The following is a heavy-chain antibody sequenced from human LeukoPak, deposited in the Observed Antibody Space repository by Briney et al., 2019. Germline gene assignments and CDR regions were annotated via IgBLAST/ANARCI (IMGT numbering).Heavy chain of an antibody. CDR2: IIPIFGTA. Sequence: SVTVSCKASGGTFSSYAISWVRQAPGQGREWMGGIIPIFGTANYAQKFQGRVTITADESTSTAHMELSSLRSEDTAVYYCERIMVHGGGYWGQGTLVTVSS. V-gene: IGHV1-69*13. CDR3: ERIMVHGGGY. J-gene: IGHJ4*02. CDR1: GGTFSSYA. D-gene: IGHD2-8*01.